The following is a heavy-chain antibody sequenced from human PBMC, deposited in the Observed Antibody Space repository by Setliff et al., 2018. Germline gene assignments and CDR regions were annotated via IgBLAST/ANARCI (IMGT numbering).Heavy chain of an antibody. Sequence: GGSLRLSCAASGFTFSDHYMDWVRQAPGKGLEWVSAISGSGGSTYYADSVKGRFTISRDNSKNTLYLQMNSLRPEDTAVYYCAKDSLSGWSAVDYWGQGTLVTVSS. D-gene: IGHD6-19*01. J-gene: IGHJ4*02. CDR1: GFTFSDHY. CDR3: AKDSLSGWSAVDY. V-gene: IGHV3-23*01. CDR2: ISGSGGST.